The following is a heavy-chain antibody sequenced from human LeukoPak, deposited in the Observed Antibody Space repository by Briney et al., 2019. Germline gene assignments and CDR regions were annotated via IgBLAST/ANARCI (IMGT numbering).Heavy chain of an antibody. V-gene: IGHV1-18*01. Sequence: ASVKVSCKASGYTFNTYGFSWVRQPPGQGLEWMGWISTYDGNTNYAQNLQGRVNMTTDTSTRTAYMELRSLRSGDTAVYYCARWSYSSDWYFGTFDIWGQGTTVTISS. CDR3: ARWSYSSDWYFGTFDI. CDR1: GYTFNTYG. CDR2: ISTYDGNT. J-gene: IGHJ3*02. D-gene: IGHD6-19*01.